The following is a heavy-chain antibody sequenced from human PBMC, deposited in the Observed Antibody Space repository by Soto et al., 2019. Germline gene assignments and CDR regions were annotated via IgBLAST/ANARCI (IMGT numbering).Heavy chain of an antibody. D-gene: IGHD3-9*01. Sequence: PGGSLRLSCAASGFTFSSYWMSWVRQAPGKGLEWVANIKQDGSEKYYVDSVKGRFTISRDNAKNSLYLQMNSLRAEDTAVYYCARVAGVLRYFDWLLSSDGYFDYWGQGTLVTVSS. J-gene: IGHJ4*02. CDR3: ARVAGVLRYFDWLLSSDGYFDY. CDR1: GFTFSSYW. CDR2: IKQDGSEK. V-gene: IGHV3-7*01.